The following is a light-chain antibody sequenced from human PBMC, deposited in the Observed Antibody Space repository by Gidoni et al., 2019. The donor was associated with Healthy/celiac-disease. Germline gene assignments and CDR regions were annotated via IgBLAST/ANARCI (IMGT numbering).Light chain of an antibody. V-gene: IGLV2-23*01. CDR2: EGS. Sequence: QSALTQPASVSGSPGQSITISCTGTSSDVGSYNLVSCYQQHPGKAPKLMIYEGSKRPSGVSNRFAGSKSGNTASLTISGLQAEDEADYYCCSYAGSEGFGGGTKLTVL. CDR1: SSDVGSYNL. CDR3: CSYAGSEG. J-gene: IGLJ3*02.